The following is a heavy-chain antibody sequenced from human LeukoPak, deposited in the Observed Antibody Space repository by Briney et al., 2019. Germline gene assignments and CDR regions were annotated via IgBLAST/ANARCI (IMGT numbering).Heavy chain of an antibody. CDR1: GYTFTSYD. D-gene: IGHD6-13*01. CDR2: MNPNSGNT. CDR3: ARGNLAAALDAFDI. Sequence: ASAKVSCKASGYTFTSYDINWVRQATGQGLEWMGWMNPNSGNTGYAQKFQGRVTMTRNTSISTAYMELSSLRSEDTAVYYCARGNLAAALDAFDIWGQGTMVTVSS. V-gene: IGHV1-8*01. J-gene: IGHJ3*02.